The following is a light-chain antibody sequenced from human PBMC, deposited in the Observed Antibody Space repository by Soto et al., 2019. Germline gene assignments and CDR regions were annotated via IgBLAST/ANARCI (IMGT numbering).Light chain of an antibody. CDR3: QQPS. CDR1: QSVSSY. CDR2: DAS. V-gene: IGKV3-11*01. Sequence: EIVFTQAPATLSLSPGERATLSCRASQSVSSYLAWYQQKPGQAPRLLIYDASNRATGIPARFSGSGSGTDFTLTISSLEPEDFAVYYCQQPSFGQGTRLEIK. J-gene: IGKJ5*01.